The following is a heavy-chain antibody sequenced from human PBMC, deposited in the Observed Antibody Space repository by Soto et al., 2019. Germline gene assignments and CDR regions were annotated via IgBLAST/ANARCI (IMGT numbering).Heavy chain of an antibody. J-gene: IGHJ4*02. Sequence: SETLSLTCSVSGASISNDWWSWIRQPPEKGLEWIGYVYNSGSTNYNPSLKSRVTISEDTSKSQFSLKVNSMTAADTAVYYCARYRREAVAGYTLDNWGQGILVTVSS. D-gene: IGHD6-13*01. CDR1: GASISNDW. CDR3: ARYRREAVAGYTLDN. V-gene: IGHV4-59*01. CDR2: VYNSGST.